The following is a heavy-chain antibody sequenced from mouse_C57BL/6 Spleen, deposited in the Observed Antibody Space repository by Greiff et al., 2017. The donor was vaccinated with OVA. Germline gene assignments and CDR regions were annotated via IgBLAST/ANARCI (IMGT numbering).Heavy chain of an antibody. CDR3: ARHYYGSSYDYAMDY. CDR2: IYPGSGST. J-gene: IGHJ4*01. CDR1: GYTFTSYW. Sequence: QVQLQQPGAELVKPGASVKMSCKASGYTFTSYWITWVKQRPGQGLEWIGDIYPGSGSTNYNEKFKSKATLTVDTSSSTAYMQLSSLTSEDSAVYYCARHYYGSSYDYAMDYWGQGTSVTVSS. D-gene: IGHD1-1*01. V-gene: IGHV1-55*01.